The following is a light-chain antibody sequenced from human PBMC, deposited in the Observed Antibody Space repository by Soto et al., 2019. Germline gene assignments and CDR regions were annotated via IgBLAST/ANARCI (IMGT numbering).Light chain of an antibody. CDR3: QQYNNRPLT. CDR2: GAS. Sequence: EIVMTQSPATLSVSPGERATLSCRASQSVSSNLAWYQQKLGQAPRLLIYGASTRATGIPARFSGSGSGTEFTLSISSLQSEDFAVYYCQQYNNRPLTFGGGTKVEIK. CDR1: QSVSSN. V-gene: IGKV3-15*01. J-gene: IGKJ4*01.